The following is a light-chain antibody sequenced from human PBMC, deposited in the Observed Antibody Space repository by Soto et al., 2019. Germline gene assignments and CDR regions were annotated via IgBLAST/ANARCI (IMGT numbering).Light chain of an antibody. CDR2: GNN. V-gene: IGLV1-40*01. Sequence: QSVLTQPPSVSGAPGQRVTISCTGSSSNIGAGYDVHWYHQLPGTAPKLLIYGNNNRPSGVPDRFYGSRSGTSASLAITGLQAEDEADYYCQSYDSSLSVWVFGGGTQLTVL. CDR1: SSNIGAGYD. J-gene: IGLJ3*02. CDR3: QSYDSSLSVWV.